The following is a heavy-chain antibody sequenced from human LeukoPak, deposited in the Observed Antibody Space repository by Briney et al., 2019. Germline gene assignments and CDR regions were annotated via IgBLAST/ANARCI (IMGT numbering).Heavy chain of an antibody. D-gene: IGHD5-12*01. CDR3: ARQGVDLAPPDF. CDR2: IYVGDSDT. Sequence: GESLKISCKGSGYSFTSYWIAWVRQVPGKGLDWMGVIYVGDSDTRYSRSFQGQVTISADKSITTAYLQWSSLEVSDTAIYYCARQGVDLAPPDFWGQGTLVTVSS. J-gene: IGHJ4*02. CDR1: GYSFTSYW. V-gene: IGHV5-51*01.